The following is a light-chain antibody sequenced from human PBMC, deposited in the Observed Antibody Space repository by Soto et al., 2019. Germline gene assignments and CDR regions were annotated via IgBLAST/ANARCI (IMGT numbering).Light chain of an antibody. V-gene: IGLV1-47*01. J-gene: IGLJ1*01. CDR1: SSNIGSNY. CDR2: RNN. Sequence: QSVLTQPPSASGTPGQSVTVSCSGSSSNIGSNYVYWYQQLPGTAPKLLIYRNNQRPSGVPDRFSGSKSGTSASLAISGLRSEDEADYYCAAWDDSLSGRVFGTGTKLTVL. CDR3: AAWDDSLSGRV.